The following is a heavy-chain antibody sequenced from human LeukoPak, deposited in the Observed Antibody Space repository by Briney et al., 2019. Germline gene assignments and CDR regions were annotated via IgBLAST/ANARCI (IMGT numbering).Heavy chain of an antibody. Sequence: PGRSLRLSCAASGFTFSRYGMYWVRQAPGKGLEWVALISYDKSHRYYADSVKGRFTISRDNSKNTMYLQMNSLRAEDTAVYYCARETVVVVATAFDSWGQGTLVTVSS. D-gene: IGHD2-15*01. CDR1: GFTFSRYG. J-gene: IGHJ4*02. CDR3: ARETVVVVATAFDS. V-gene: IGHV3-30*03. CDR2: ISYDKSHR.